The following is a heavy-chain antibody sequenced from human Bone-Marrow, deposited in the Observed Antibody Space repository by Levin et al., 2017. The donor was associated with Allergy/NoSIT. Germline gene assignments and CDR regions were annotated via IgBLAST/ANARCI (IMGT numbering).Heavy chain of an antibody. CDR1: GFTFDDYA. D-gene: IGHD6-13*01. CDR3: AKDIASSWYSNYFDY. J-gene: IGHJ4*02. CDR2: ISWNSGSI. V-gene: IGHV3-9*01. Sequence: SLKISCAASGFTFDDYAMHWVRQAPGKGLEWVSGISWNSGSIGYADSVKGRFTISRDNAKNSLYLQMNSLRAEDTALYYCAKDIASSWYSNYFDYWGQGTLVTVSS.